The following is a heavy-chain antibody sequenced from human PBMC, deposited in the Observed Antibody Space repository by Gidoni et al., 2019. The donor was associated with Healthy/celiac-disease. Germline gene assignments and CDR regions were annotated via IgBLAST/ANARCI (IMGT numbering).Heavy chain of an antibody. Sequence: EVQLVESGGGLVKPGGSLRPPWAASGCTLRGYGMTWDRQAPGKGLEWVSSISSSSSYIYYADSVKGRFTISRDNAKNSLYLQMNSLRAEDTAVYYCARGREDSSSWDLAYYYYGMDVWGQGTTVTVSS. CDR1: GCTLRGYG. J-gene: IGHJ6*02. CDR2: ISSSSSYI. V-gene: IGHV3-21*01. CDR3: ARGREDSSSWDLAYYYYGMDV. D-gene: IGHD6-6*01.